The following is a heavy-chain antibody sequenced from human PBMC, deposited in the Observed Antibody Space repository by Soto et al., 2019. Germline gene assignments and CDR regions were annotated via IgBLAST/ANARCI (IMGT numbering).Heavy chain of an antibody. CDR2: IYYSGST. Sequence: SETLSLTCTVSGGSISSGGYYWSWIRQHPGRGLEWIGYIYYSGSTYYNPSLKSRVTISVDTSKNQFSLKLSSVTAADTAVYYCARGRVGRGSVACTPRRRYNWFYPWGQRTLVPVSA. J-gene: IGHJ5*02. V-gene: IGHV4-31*03. CDR1: GGSISSGGYY. CDR3: ARGRVGRGSVACTPRRRYNWFYP. D-gene: IGHD2-15*01.